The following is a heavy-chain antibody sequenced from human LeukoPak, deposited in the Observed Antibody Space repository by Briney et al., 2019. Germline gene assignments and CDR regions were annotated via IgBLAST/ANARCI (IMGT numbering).Heavy chain of an antibody. V-gene: IGHV3-74*01. CDR1: GITFRNYW. CDR3: ATDDYRGLGY. D-gene: IGHD3-16*01. J-gene: IGHJ4*02. CDR2: IIQDGSET. Sequence: GGSLRLSCATSGITFRNYWMHWVRQAPGKGLVWVSHIIQDGSETFYADSVKGRFTISRDNAKNTVYQQMNSLRVEDTAVYYCATDDYRGLGYWGQGTLVTVSS.